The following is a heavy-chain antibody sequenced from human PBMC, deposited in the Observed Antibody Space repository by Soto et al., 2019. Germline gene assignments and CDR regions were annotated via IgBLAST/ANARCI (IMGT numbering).Heavy chain of an antibody. D-gene: IGHD3-22*01. CDR2: ISGSGGST. CDR1: GFTFSSYA. Sequence: EVQLLESGGGLVQPGGSLRLSCAASGFTFSSYAMSWVRQAPGKGLEWVSAISGSGGSTYYADSVKGRFTISRDNSKNPLYLQMNSLRAEDTAVYYCAKSLGYYYDSSGGAFDIWGQGTMVTVSS. CDR3: AKSLGYYYDSSGGAFDI. V-gene: IGHV3-23*01. J-gene: IGHJ3*02.